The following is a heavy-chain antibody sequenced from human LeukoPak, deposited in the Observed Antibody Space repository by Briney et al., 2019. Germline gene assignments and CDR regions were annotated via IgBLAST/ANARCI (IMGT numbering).Heavy chain of an antibody. CDR3: ARDGGYYDSSGYYSARFDY. Sequence: EPGGSLRLSRAASGFTFSSNSMNWVRQAPGKGLEWVSYISSSSSYIYYADSVKGRFTISRDNAKNSLYLQMNSLRAEDTAVYYCARDGGYYDSSGYYSARFDYWGQGTLVTVSS. J-gene: IGHJ4*02. D-gene: IGHD3-22*01. CDR1: GFTFSSNS. CDR2: ISSSSSYI. V-gene: IGHV3-21*01.